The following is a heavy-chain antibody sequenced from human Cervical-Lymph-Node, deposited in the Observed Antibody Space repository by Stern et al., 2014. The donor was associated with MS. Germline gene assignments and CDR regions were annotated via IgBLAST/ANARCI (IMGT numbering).Heavy chain of an antibody. CDR1: GDTFSSYA. CDR3: ARDSTTGMDV. V-gene: IGHV1-69*01. D-gene: IGHD1-1*01. CDR2: IVPIFGTA. J-gene: IGHJ6*02. Sequence: VQLVQSGAEVKKPGSSVKVSCKTSGDTFSSYAISWVLQGPGQGLGWMGGIVPIFGTANYAEKFQGRVTITADVSTNTAYMELSRLGSDDTAVYYCARDSTTGMDVWGQGTTVTVSS.